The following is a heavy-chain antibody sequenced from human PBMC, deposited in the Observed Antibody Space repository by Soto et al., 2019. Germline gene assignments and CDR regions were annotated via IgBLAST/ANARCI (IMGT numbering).Heavy chain of an antibody. CDR2: ISYDGSNK. CDR3: AKEGHPTPIAAADHFDY. J-gene: IGHJ4*02. V-gene: IGHV3-30*18. CDR1: GFTFGSYG. D-gene: IGHD6-13*01. Sequence: GGSLRLSCAASGFTFGSYGMHWVRQAPGKGLEWVAVISYDGSNKYYADSVKGRFTISRDNSKNTLYLQMNSLRAEDTAVYYCAKEGHPTPIAAADHFDYWGQGTLVTVSS.